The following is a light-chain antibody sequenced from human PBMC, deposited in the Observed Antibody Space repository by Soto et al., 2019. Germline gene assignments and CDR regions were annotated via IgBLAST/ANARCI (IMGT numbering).Light chain of an antibody. CDR2: DVI. V-gene: IGLV2-11*01. CDR1: SSDIGGYNY. J-gene: IGLJ1*01. Sequence: QSALTQPRSVSGSPGQSVTISCTGTSSDIGGYNYVSWYQQHPGKAPKLMIYDVIKRPSGVPDRFSGSKSGNTASLTISGLQAEDEADYYCSSYTSSSTYVFGTGTKVTVL. CDR3: SSYTSSSTYV.